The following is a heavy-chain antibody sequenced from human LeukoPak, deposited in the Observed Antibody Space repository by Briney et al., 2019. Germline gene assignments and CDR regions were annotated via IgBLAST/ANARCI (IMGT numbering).Heavy chain of an antibody. CDR2: VHHDGSER. D-gene: IGHD3-22*01. CDR1: GFTFSSYA. CDR3: ATGSGYYYDH. V-gene: IGHV3-30*04. Sequence: GGSLRLSCAASGFTFSSYAMHWVRQAPGKGLEWVAVVHHDGSERYYADSAKGRFTISRDNSKNTLYVQMDSLRVEDTAVYYCATGSGYYYDHWGQGTLVTVSS. J-gene: IGHJ4*02.